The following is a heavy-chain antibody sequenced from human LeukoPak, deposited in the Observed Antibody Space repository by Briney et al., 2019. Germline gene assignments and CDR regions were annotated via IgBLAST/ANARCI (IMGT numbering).Heavy chain of an antibody. CDR2: IYYTGST. D-gene: IGHD2-2*01. CDR1: GGSLSSYY. Sequence: PSETLSLTCTFSGGSLSSYYWSWIRQPPAKGLEWIGFIYYTGSTHYNTFLKSRVTVSIDTSKNQFSLKLSAVTAADTAVYYCARHYIQPPHYFDYWGQGTLVTVSS. CDR3: ARHYIQPPHYFDY. V-gene: IGHV4-59*08. J-gene: IGHJ4*02.